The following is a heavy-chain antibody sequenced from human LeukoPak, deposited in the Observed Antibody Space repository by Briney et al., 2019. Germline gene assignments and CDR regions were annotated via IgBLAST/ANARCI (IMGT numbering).Heavy chain of an antibody. CDR1: GGTFSSYA. CDR3: ARESAQIALDY. Sequence: ASVKVSCKASGGTFSSYAISWVRQAPGQGLEWMGRIIPILGIANYAQKFQGRVTITADESTSTAYMELSSLGSEDTAVYYCARESAQIALDYWGQGTLVTVSS. V-gene: IGHV1-69*04. J-gene: IGHJ4*02. D-gene: IGHD2/OR15-2a*01. CDR2: IIPILGIA.